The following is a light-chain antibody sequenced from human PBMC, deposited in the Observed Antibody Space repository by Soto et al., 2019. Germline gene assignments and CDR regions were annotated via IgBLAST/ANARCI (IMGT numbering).Light chain of an antibody. Sequence: QSALTQPPSASGSPGQSVTISCTGTSSDVGGYNYVSWFQQHPGKAPKLIIHEVNQRPSGVPDRFSGSKSGNTASLTVSGLQAEDEADYYCSSFASTHTYVFGTGTKLTVL. CDR2: EVN. CDR1: SSDVGGYNY. CDR3: SSFASTHTYV. V-gene: IGLV2-8*01. J-gene: IGLJ1*01.